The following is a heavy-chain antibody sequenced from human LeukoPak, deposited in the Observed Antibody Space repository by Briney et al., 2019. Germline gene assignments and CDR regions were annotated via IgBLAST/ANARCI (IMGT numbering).Heavy chain of an antibody. J-gene: IGHJ5*02. V-gene: IGHV3-23*01. D-gene: IGHD3-16*01. CDR2: ISDSGGSP. Sequence: GGSLRLSCAASGFTFSSYAMSWVRQAPGKGLEWVSAISDSGGSPFYADSVKGRFSISRDNSKNTLSLQMNSLRDEDTAMYYCARIGHGWSYGGGLDPWGQGTLVTVSS. CDR1: GFTFSSYA. CDR3: ARIGHGWSYGGGLDP.